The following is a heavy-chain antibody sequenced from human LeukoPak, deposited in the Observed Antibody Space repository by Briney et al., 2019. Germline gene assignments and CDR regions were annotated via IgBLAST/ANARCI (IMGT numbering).Heavy chain of an antibody. V-gene: IGHV1-3*01. D-gene: IGHD6-19*01. J-gene: IGHJ6*02. CDR1: GYSFSRYA. CDR3: AIAVAGYGGDYYYGMDV. Sequence: ASVKVSCKASGYSFSRYAMHWVRQAPGQRLEWMGWINAGNGNTEYSQKFQGRVTMTRDTSTSTVYMELSSLRSEDTAVYHCAIAVAGYGGDYYYGMDVWGQGTTVTVSS. CDR2: INAGNGNT.